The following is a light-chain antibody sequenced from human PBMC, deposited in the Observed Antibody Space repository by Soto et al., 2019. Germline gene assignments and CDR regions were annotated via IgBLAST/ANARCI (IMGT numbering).Light chain of an antibody. Sequence: EIVLTQSPATLSLSPGEGATLSCRASQSVSSYLAWYQQKPGQAPRLLINDVSNRATGIPARFSGSGSGTDFTLTISSLEPEDFAVYYCQQRSNWPSTFGQGTRLEIK. J-gene: IGKJ5*01. CDR2: DVS. V-gene: IGKV3-11*01. CDR3: QQRSNWPST. CDR1: QSVSSY.